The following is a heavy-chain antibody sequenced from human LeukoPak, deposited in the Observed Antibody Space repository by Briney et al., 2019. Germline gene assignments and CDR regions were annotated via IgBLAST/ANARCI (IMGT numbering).Heavy chain of an antibody. CDR3: ANRRCTSNSCYLEY. V-gene: IGHV3-23*01. J-gene: IGHJ4*02. CDR2: ITGSGDTT. Sequence: PGGSLRLSCAASGFSFSNYAMSWVRQAPGKGLEWVSAITGSGDTTYYAHPVKGRFTISRDNSKNTVYLLMNSLRAEDTAIYYCANRRCTSNSCYLEYWGQGTLVTVSS. CDR1: GFSFSNYA. D-gene: IGHD2-2*01.